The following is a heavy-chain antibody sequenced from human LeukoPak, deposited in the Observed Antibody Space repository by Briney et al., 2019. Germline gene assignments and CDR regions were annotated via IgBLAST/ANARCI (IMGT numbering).Heavy chain of an antibody. J-gene: IGHJ5*02. CDR3: ARESITIFGVVDYNWVDP. D-gene: IGHD3-3*01. CDR1: GYTFTSYD. CDR2: MNPNSGNT. V-gene: IGHV1-8*01. Sequence: ASVKVSCKASGYTFTSYDINWVRQATGQGLEWMGWMNPNSGNTGYAQKFQGRVTMTRNTSISTAYMELSSLRSGDTAVYYCARESITIFGVVDYNWVDPWGQGTLVTVSS.